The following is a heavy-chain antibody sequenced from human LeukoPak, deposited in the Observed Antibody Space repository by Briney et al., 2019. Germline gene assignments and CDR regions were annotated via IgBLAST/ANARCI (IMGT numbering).Heavy chain of an antibody. CDR1: GFTFSSYG. CDR3: AKVALIAAGTDYFDY. V-gene: IGHV3-30*18. J-gene: IGHJ4*02. Sequence: GGSLRLSCAASGFTFSSYGMHWVRQAPGKGLEWVAVISYDGSNKYYADSVKSRFTISRDNSKNTLYLQMNSLRAEDTAVYYCAKVALIAAGTDYFDYWGQGTLVTVSS. D-gene: IGHD6-25*01. CDR2: ISYDGSNK.